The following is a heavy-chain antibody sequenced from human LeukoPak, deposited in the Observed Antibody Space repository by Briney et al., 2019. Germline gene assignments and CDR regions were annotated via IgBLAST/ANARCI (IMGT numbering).Heavy chain of an antibody. D-gene: IGHD6-13*01. CDR3: ARVIAAAGTYGGWFDP. Sequence: SETLSLTCTVSGYSISSGYYWGWIRQPPGKGLEWIGSIYRSGSTYYNPSLKSRVTISVDTSKNQFSLKLSSVTAADTAVYYCARVIAAAGTYGGWFDPWGQGTLVTVSS. CDR1: GYSISSGYY. V-gene: IGHV4-38-2*02. J-gene: IGHJ5*02. CDR2: IYRSGST.